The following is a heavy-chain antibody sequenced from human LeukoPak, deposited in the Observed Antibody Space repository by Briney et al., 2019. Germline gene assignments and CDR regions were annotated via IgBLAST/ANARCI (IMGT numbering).Heavy chain of an antibody. CDR2: IYWNDDQ. D-gene: IGHD3-16*01. V-gene: IGHV2-5*01. CDR1: GFSLSTSGVG. J-gene: IGHJ4*02. CDR3: ARLWDTLFDY. Sequence: SGPTLVNPTQTLMLTCTFSGFSLSTSGVGVGWIRQPPGKALEWLTLIYWNDDQRYSPSLKSRLTITKDTSKNQVVLTMTNLDPVDTATYYCARLWDTLFDYWGQGTLVTVSS.